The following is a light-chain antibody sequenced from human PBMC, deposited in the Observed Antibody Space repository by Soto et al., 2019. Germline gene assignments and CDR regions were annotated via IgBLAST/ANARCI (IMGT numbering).Light chain of an antibody. Sequence: QAVVTQPPSASGTPGQRVTISCSGSSSNIGVNAVNWYQQVPGTAPKLLIYANNQRPSGVADRFSGSKSGTSASLAISGLQSDDETDYYCATWDDTVNGVVFGGGTKLTVL. J-gene: IGLJ3*02. V-gene: IGLV1-44*01. CDR2: ANN. CDR3: ATWDDTVNGVV. CDR1: SSNIGVNA.